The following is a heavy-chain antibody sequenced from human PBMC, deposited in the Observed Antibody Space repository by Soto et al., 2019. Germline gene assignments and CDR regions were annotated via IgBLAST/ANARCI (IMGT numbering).Heavy chain of an antibody. V-gene: IGHV3-48*02. CDR3: AREPGYCSGGSCYFRAFDI. J-gene: IGHJ3*02. Sequence: EVQLVESGGGLVQPGGSLRLSCAASGFTFSSYSMNWVRQAPGKGLEWVSYISSSSSTIYYADSVKGRFTISRDNAKNSLYLQMNSLRDEDTAVYYCAREPGYCSGGSCYFRAFDIWGQGTMVTVSS. CDR1: GFTFSSYS. D-gene: IGHD2-15*01. CDR2: ISSSSSTI.